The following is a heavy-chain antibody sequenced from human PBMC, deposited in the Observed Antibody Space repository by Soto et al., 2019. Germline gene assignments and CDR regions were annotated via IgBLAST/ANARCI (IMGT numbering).Heavy chain of an antibody. J-gene: IGHJ2*01. Sequence: SETLSLTCTVSGGSISSSSYYWGWIHQPPGKGLEWIGSIYYSGSTYYNPSLKSRVTISVDTSKNQFSLKLSSVTAADTAVYYCASHGVEMATIKGYFDLWGRGTLVTVSS. V-gene: IGHV4-39*01. D-gene: IGHD5-12*01. CDR3: ASHGVEMATIKGYFDL. CDR2: IYYSGST. CDR1: GGSISSSSYY.